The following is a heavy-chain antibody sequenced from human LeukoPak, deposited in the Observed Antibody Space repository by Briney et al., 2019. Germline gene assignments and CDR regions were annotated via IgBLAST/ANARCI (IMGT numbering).Heavy chain of an antibody. CDR1: GFTFSTYA. CDR2: ISSSGGST. D-gene: IGHD2-21*01. CDR3: ARLFYYGGEIDY. J-gene: IGHJ4*02. Sequence: GGSLGLSCAASGFTFSTYAMHWVRQAPGKGLEYVSGISSSGGSTYYPNSVKGRFTISRDNSKNTLYLQMGSLRSEDMAVYYCARLFYYGGEIDYWGQGTLVTVSS. V-gene: IGHV3-64*01.